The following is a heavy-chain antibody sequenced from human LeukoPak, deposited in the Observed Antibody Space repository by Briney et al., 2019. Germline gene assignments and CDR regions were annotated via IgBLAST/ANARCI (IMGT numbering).Heavy chain of an antibody. J-gene: IGHJ6*02. CDR2: ISYDGSNK. V-gene: IGHV3-30*04. Sequence: GGSLRLSCAASGFTFSSYAMHWVRQAPGKGLEWVAVISYDGSNKYYADSVKGRFTISRDNSKNTLYLQMNSLRAEDTAVYYCARVLGAYVVRGVIMPPFGMDVWGQGTTVTVSS. D-gene: IGHD3-10*01. CDR1: GFTFSSYA. CDR3: ARVLGAYVVRGVIMPPFGMDV.